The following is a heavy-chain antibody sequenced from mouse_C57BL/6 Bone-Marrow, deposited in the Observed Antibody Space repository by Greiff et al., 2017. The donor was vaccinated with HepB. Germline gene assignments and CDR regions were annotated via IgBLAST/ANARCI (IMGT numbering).Heavy chain of an antibody. Sequence: VQVVESGPGLVAPAQSLSITCTVSGFSLTSYCVHWVHQPPGKGLEWLVVIWSDGSTTYNYALKYRLSISKDNSTSQVFLKMNSLQTDDTAMYYCARQGDGYYPFADWGQVALVTVSA. J-gene: IGHJ3*01. CDR2: IWSDGST. D-gene: IGHD2-3*01. CDR1: GFSLTSYC. V-gene: IGHV2-6-1*01. CDR3: ARQGDGYYPFAD.